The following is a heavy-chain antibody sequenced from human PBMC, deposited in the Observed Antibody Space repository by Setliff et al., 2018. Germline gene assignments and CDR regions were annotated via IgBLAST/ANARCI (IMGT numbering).Heavy chain of an antibody. CDR3: ARAIPPEVPTGPYYMDV. J-gene: IGHJ6*03. CDR1: GYTFTDFY. CDR2: IDPEDDET. V-gene: IGHV1-69-2*01. Sequence: VKVSCKVSGYTFTDFYIHWVQQAPGKGLEWMGLIDPEDDETMYAEKFQGRISITADTSTDTAYMELSSLRSEDTAMYYCARAIPPEVPTGPYYMDVWGKGTTVTVSS. D-gene: IGHD1-1*01.